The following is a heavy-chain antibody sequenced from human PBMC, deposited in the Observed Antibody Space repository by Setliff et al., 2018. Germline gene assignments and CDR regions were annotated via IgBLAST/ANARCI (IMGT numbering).Heavy chain of an antibody. J-gene: IGHJ6*04. CDR1: GYSFTSYW. CDR3: ARYDSSGYHYYYGMDV. Sequence: GESLKLSCKGSGYSFTSYWIGWVRQMPGKGLEWMGIIYPGDSDTRYSPSFQGQVTISADKSISTAYLQWSSLKASDTAMYYCARYDSSGYHYYYGMDVWGKGTTVTVS. V-gene: IGHV5-51*01. D-gene: IGHD3-22*01. CDR2: IYPGDSDT.